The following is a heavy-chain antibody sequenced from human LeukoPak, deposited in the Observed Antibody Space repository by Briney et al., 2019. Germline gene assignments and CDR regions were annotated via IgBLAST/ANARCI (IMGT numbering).Heavy chain of an antibody. CDR1: GFTLNNAW. J-gene: IGHJ3*01. CDR2: IKRETDGGTI. V-gene: IGHV3-15*01. Sequence: GSLRLSCAASGFTLNNAWMSWVRQAPGKGLEWLGRIKRETDGGTIDYAAPVKGRFTISRDDSRNTLYLQMDSLKIEDTAVYYCTTDRYYDNSELQFQHWGRGTMVTVSS. CDR3: TTDRYYDNSELQFQH. D-gene: IGHD3-22*01.